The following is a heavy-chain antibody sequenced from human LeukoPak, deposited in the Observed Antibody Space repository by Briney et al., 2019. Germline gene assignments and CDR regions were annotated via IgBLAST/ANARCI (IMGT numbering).Heavy chain of an antibody. CDR2: SYHRGST. V-gene: IGHV4-59*01. CDR3: TRDRELGY. J-gene: IGHJ4*02. CDR1: GGSISSYY. D-gene: IGHD1-1*01. Sequence: SETLSLTCTVSGGSISSYYWSWIRQSPGKGLEWIGWSYHRGSTSYNPSLKSRVAISVDTSKDQFSLKLTSVTAADTAVYYCTRDRELGYWGPGTLVIVSS.